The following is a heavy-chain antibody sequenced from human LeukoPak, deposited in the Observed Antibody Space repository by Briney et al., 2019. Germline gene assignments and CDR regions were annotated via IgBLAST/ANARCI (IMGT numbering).Heavy chain of an antibody. V-gene: IGHV3-23*01. J-gene: IGHJ4*02. D-gene: IGHD2-2*01. CDR1: GFTLSSYG. Sequence: PGGSLRLSCAASGFTLSSYGMNWVRQAPGKGLEWVSGISGSGGSTYYADSVKGRFTISRDNSKNTLYLQMKSLRAEDTAVYYCAKDFVVVPGLVHYFDYWGQGTLVTVSS. CDR2: ISGSGGST. CDR3: AKDFVVVPGLVHYFDY.